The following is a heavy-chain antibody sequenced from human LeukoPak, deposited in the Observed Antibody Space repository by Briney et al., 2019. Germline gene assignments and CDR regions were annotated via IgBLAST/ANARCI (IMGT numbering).Heavy chain of an antibody. CDR1: GFSFRTYG. CDR2: ISYNGSSK. CDR3: AKDGGGYSYNIDN. D-gene: IGHD5-18*01. V-gene: IGHV3-30*18. Sequence: GRSLRLSCAASGFSFRTYGMHWVRQAPGEGLEWVAVISYNGSSKSYADSVKGRFTISRDNSKNALYMQMSSLRAEDTAVYYCAKDGGGYSYNIDNWGQGTLVTVSS. J-gene: IGHJ4*02.